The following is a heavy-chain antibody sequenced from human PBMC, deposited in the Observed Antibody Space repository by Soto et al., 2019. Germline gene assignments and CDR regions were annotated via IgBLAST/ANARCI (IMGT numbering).Heavy chain of an antibody. CDR2: INNDASST. Sequence: EVLLVESGGGLVQPGGSLRLSCAASGFTFNTYWMHWVRQAPGKGLVWVSRINNDASSTSYADSVKGRLTVSRDNAKNTLYLHLYNLRAEDTAVYYCASGGVAGAGTYYNDFWGRGTLVTVSS. J-gene: IGHJ4*02. D-gene: IGHD3-10*01. V-gene: IGHV3-74*01. CDR3: ASGGVAGAGTYYNDF. CDR1: GFTFNTYW.